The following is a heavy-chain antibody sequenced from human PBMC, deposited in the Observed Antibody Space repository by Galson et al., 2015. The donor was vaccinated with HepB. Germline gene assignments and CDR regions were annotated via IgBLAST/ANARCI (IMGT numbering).Heavy chain of an antibody. D-gene: IGHD5-24*01. J-gene: IGHJ6*02. CDR1: GFTFSSYA. Sequence: SLRLSCAASGFTFSSYAMSWVRQAPGKGLEWVSAISGSGGSTYYADSVKGRFTISRDNSKNTLYLQMNSLRAEDTAVYYCAKGPVGRDGYNTYYYYYGMDVWGQGTTVTVSS. CDR3: AKGPVGRDGYNTYYYYYGMDV. CDR2: ISGSGGST. V-gene: IGHV3-23*01.